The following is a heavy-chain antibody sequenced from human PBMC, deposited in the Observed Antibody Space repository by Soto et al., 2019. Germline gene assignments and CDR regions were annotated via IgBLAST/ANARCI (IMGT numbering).Heavy chain of an antibody. CDR2: IIPIFGTA. CDR3: ASFVVVPAAQDAFDI. CDR1: GGTFSSYA. V-gene: IGHV1-69*13. D-gene: IGHD2-2*01. Sequence: ASVKVSCKASGGTFSSYAISWVRQAPGQGLEWMGGIIPIFGTANYAQKFQGRVTITADESTSTAYMELSSLRSEDTAVYYCASFVVVPAAQDAFDIWGQGTMVTVS. J-gene: IGHJ3*02.